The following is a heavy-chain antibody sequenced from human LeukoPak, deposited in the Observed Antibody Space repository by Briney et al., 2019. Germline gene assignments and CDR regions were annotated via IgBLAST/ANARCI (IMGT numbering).Heavy chain of an antibody. CDR1: GGSISSYY. Sequence: SETLSLTCTVSGGSISSYYWSWIRQPPGKGLEWIGYVSYSGSTSYNPSLKSRVTISVDTSKNQFSLKLSSVTAADTAVYYCARVGYNYNYFDYWGQGTLVTVSS. J-gene: IGHJ4*02. CDR3: ARVGYNYNYFDY. D-gene: IGHD5-24*01. V-gene: IGHV4-59*08. CDR2: VSYSGST.